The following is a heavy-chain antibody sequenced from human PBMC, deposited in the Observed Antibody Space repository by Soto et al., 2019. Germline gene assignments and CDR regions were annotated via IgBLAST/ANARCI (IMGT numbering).Heavy chain of an antibody. CDR1: GGSISSSNW. CDR3: ARDPSYYYDSSDTLSRGWFDP. CDR2: IYHSGST. J-gene: IGHJ5*02. V-gene: IGHV4-4*02. Sequence: QVQLQESGPGLVKPSGTLSLTCAVSGGSISSSNWWSWVRQPPGKGLEWIGEIYHSGSTNYNPSLKSRVTISVDKSKNQFSLKLSSVTGADTAVYYCARDPSYYYDSSDTLSRGWFDPWGQGTLVTVSS. D-gene: IGHD3-22*01.